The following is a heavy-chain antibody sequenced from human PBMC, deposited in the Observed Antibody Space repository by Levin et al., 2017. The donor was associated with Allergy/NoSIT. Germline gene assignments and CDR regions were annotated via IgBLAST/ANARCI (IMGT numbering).Heavy chain of an antibody. V-gene: IGHV3-23*01. D-gene: IGHD3-3*01. CDR2: ITNSGGST. J-gene: IGHJ4*02. Sequence: ETLSLTCAASGFTFSSYAMSWVRQAPGKGLEWVSAITNSGGSTYYANSVKGRFTISRDNSKNTLYMQMNSLRAEDTAVYYCAKDYRYYDLWSGFLDYWGQGTLVTVSS. CDR3: AKDYRYYDLWSGFLDY. CDR1: GFTFSSYA.